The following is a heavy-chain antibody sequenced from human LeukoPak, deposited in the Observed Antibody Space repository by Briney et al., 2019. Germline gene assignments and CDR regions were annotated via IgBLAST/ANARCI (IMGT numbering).Heavy chain of an antibody. CDR1: GGSFSGYY. V-gene: IGHV4-34*01. CDR2: INHSGST. J-gene: IGHJ4*02. D-gene: IGHD6-19*01. Sequence: MSSETLSLTCAVYGGSFSGYYWSWIRQPPGKGLEWIGEINHSGSTNYNPSLKSRVTISVDTSKNQFSLKLSSVTAADTAVYYCARGPFRSSGWQFDYWGRGTLVTVSS. CDR3: ARGPFRSSGWQFDY.